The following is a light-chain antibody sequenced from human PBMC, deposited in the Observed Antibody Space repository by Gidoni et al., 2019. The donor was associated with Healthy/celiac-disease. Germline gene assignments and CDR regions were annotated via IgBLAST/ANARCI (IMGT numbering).Light chain of an antibody. V-gene: IGKV1-9*01. CDR1: QGISSY. J-gene: IGKJ2*04. Sequence: DIQLTQSPSFLSASVGDRVTITCRASQGISSYLAWYQQKPGKAPKLLIYAASTLQSGVPSRFSGSGSGTEFTLTISSLQPEDFATYYCQQLNSYPLLMCSFGQGTKLEIK. CDR3: QQLNSYPLLMCS. CDR2: AAS.